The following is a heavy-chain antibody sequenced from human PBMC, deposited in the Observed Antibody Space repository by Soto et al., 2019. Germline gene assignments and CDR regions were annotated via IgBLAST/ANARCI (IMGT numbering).Heavy chain of an antibody. CDR1: GFTFSNYA. CDR2: TSGSGGST. J-gene: IGHJ4*02. D-gene: IGHD5-12*01. Sequence: EVQLLDSGGGLVQPGGSLRLSCAASGFTFSNYAMNWVRQAPGKGLDWVSATSGSGGSTYYADSVKGRFTISRDNSKNTLNLQMSSMRAEDTAVYYCAKGPLGSGYDLYYWGQGTLVTVSS. V-gene: IGHV3-23*01. CDR3: AKGPLGSGYDLYY.